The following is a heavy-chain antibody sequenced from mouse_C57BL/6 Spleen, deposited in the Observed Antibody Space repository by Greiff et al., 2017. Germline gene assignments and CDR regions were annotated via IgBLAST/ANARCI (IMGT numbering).Heavy chain of an antibody. V-gene: IGHV2-6*03. CDR3: ARTEDYYGSSYDWYFDV. CDR1: GFSLTSYG. D-gene: IGHD1-1*01. J-gene: IGHJ1*03. CDR2: IWSDGST. Sequence: QVQLQESGPGLVAPSQSLSITCTVSGFSLTSYGVHWVRQPPGKGLEWLVVIWSDGSTTYNSALKSRLSISKDNSKSQVFLKMNSLQTDDTAMYYCARTEDYYGSSYDWYFDVWGTGTTVTVSS.